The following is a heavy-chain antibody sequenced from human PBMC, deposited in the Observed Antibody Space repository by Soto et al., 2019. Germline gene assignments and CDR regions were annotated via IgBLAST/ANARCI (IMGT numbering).Heavy chain of an antibody. CDR2: IYWDDDK. V-gene: IGHV2-5*02. D-gene: IGHD4-17*01. J-gene: IGHJ4*02. CDR1: VFSLTTSGVG. Sequence: QITLKESGPTLVRPTETHTLICTFSVFSLTTSGVGVAWIRQPPGKALEWLALIYWDDDKRYSPSLQSRLTITKDTSKNQVVLTMTNMDPVDTATYYCAHTYGGNSYFDYWGQGTLVTVSS. CDR3: AHTYGGNSYFDY.